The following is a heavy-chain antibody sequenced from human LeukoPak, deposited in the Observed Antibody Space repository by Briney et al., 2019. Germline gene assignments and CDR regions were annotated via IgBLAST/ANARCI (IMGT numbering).Heavy chain of an antibody. CDR1: GGSISSYY. Sequence: SETLSLTCTVSGGSISSYYWSWIRQPPGKGLEWIGYIYYSGSTNYNPSIKSRVTISVDTSKNQFSLKLSSVTAAATAVYYCAGLGYCSSTSCYRHYYYGMDVWGQGTTVTVSS. V-gene: IGHV4-59*01. J-gene: IGHJ6*02. D-gene: IGHD2-2*01. CDR3: AGLGYCSSTSCYRHYYYGMDV. CDR2: IYYSGST.